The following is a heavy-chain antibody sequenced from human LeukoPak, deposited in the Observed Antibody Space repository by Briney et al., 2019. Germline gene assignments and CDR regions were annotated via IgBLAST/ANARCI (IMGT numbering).Heavy chain of an antibody. Sequence: GGSLRLSCAVSGFTFSGYWMTWVRQAPGKGLEWVARIKEDGSESHHVDSVKGRFAVSRDNAKNLLYLQMNSLKTEDTAVYHCTRDRGAYNLYDYWGQGTLVTVSS. CDR1: GFTFSGYW. V-gene: IGHV3-7*03. CDR3: TRDRGAYNLYDY. J-gene: IGHJ4*02. CDR2: IKEDGSES. D-gene: IGHD1-1*01.